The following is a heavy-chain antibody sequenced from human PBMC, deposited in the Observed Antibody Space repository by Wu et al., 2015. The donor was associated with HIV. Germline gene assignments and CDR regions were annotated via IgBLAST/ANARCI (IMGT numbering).Heavy chain of an antibody. D-gene: IGHD2-15*01. J-gene: IGHJ5*02. CDR3: ARGVVRERKFDP. V-gene: IGHV1-69*11. Sequence: QVQLVQSGTEIKKPGSSVKVSCKASRDTFKRFAITRVRQAPGQGLECMGKITPVLGSTVYTQKFQDRVTITADESTSTSYMELSSLTSEDTAVYYCARGVVRERKFDPWGQGTLVTVSS. CDR1: RDTFKRFA. CDR2: ITPVLGST.